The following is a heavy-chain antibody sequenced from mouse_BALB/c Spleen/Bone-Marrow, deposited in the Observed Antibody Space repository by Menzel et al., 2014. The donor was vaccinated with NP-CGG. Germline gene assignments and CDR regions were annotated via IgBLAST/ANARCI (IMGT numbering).Heavy chain of an antibody. V-gene: IGHV5-6*02. CDR3: ARRRDYDYIDC. J-gene: IGHJ2*01. CDR2: SYT. D-gene: IGHD2-4*01. Sequence: SYTFYPDSVKGRFTISRDNAKNTLNLQMTSLKSEDTAMYYCARRRDYDYIDCWGQGTTLTVSS.